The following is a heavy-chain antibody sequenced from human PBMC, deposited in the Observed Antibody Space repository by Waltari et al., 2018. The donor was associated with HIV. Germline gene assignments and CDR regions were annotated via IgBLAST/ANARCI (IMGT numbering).Heavy chain of an antibody. Sequence: EVQVLESGGALVQPGGSLSLSCAASGLPFSNYGLSWVRQAPGKGLEWVSTIRGSGGSTYYADSVKGRFTVSRDNSKNTLYLQMNSLRAEDTAVYFCVKEHQYSHSWYSYYGMDVWGQGTTVTVSS. J-gene: IGHJ6*02. V-gene: IGHV3-23*01. CDR2: IRGSGGST. D-gene: IGHD6-13*01. CDR3: VKEHQYSHSWYSYYGMDV. CDR1: GLPFSNYG.